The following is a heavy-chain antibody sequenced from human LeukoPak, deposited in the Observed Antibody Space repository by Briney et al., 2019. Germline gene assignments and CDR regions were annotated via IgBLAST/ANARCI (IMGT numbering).Heavy chain of an antibody. CDR1: GGSFSGYY. Sequence: SETLTLPCAVYGGSFSGYYWSWIRQPPGKGLEWIGEINDIGNTNYDPVLRSRVTISVDTSKNQFSLSLTSATAADTAVYFCARLGSVGYYNYQYMDIWGNGTPVTVSS. CDR2: INDIGNT. V-gene: IGHV4-34*01. CDR3: ARLGSVGYYNYQYMDI. D-gene: IGHD3-10*01. J-gene: IGHJ6*03.